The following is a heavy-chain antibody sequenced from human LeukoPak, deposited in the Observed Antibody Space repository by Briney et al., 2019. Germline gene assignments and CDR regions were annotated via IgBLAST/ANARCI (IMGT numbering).Heavy chain of an antibody. CDR3: ARDGASYYDILTGYPYYYYGMDV. CDR2: VYYIGTT. Sequence: SETLSLTCTVSSGSISTYYWSWIRQPPGKGLEWIGYVYYIGTTNYNPSLKGRVTISVDTSKNHFSLKLTSVTAADTAVYYCARDGASYYDILTGYPYYYYGMDVWGQGTTVTVSS. J-gene: IGHJ6*02. V-gene: IGHV4-59*01. CDR1: SGSISTYY. D-gene: IGHD3-9*01.